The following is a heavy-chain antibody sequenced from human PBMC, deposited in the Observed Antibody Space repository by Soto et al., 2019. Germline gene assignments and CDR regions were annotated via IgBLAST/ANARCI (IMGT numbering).Heavy chain of an antibody. Sequence: QVQLVQSGAEVKKPGSSVKVSCKASGGTFSSYAISWVRQAPGQGLEWMGGIIPIFGTANYAQKFQGRVTITADESTSTAYMELSSLRSEDTAVYYGARDRPVGLAGIVDYNWFDPWGQGTLVTVSS. CDR1: GGTFSSYA. J-gene: IGHJ5*02. CDR2: IIPIFGTA. V-gene: IGHV1-69*01. D-gene: IGHD2-15*01. CDR3: ARDRPVGLAGIVDYNWFDP.